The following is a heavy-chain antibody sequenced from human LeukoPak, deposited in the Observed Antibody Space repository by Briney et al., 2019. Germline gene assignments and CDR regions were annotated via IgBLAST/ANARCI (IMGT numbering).Heavy chain of an antibody. D-gene: IGHD3-16*01. CDR2: IYYSGST. CDR3: ARDRTLDAFDI. Sequence: SETLSLTCTVSGGSISSYYWSWIRQPPGKGLEWIGYIYYSGSTNYNPSLKSRVTISVDTSKNQFSPKLSSVTAADTAVYYCARDRTLDAFDIWGQGTMVTVSS. CDR1: GGSISSYY. V-gene: IGHV4-59*01. J-gene: IGHJ3*02.